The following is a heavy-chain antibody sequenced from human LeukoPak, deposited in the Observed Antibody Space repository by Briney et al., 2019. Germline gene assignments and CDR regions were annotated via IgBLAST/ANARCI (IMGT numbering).Heavy chain of an antibody. J-gene: IGHJ4*02. CDR2: ISGSGGST. CDR3: AKVPGRYFDWLLHFDY. Sequence: GGSLRLSCAASGFTFSSYAMSWVRQAPGKGLEWVSAISGSGGSTYSADSVKGRFTISRDNSKNTLYLQMNSLRAEDTAVYYCAKVPGRYFDWLLHFDYWGQGTLVTVSS. CDR1: GFTFSSYA. V-gene: IGHV3-23*01. D-gene: IGHD3-9*01.